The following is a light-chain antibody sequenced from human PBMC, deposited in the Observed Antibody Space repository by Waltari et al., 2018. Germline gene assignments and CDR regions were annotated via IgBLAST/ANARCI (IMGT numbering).Light chain of an antibody. CDR2: DVS. CDR1: SSDVGGYND. Sequence: QAALTQPPSVSKSLGQSVTISCTGTSSDVGGYNDVSWYQQHPGTAPRLLIYDVSKRPSGVSDRFSGSKSGNTASLTISGFQAEDEADYYCYSYRSGSTWVFGGGTRLTVL. CDR3: YSYRSGSTWV. J-gene: IGLJ3*02. V-gene: IGLV2-11*01.